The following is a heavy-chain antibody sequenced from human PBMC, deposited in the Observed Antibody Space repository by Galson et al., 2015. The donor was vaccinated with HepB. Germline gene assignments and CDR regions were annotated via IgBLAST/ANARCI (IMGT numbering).Heavy chain of an antibody. CDR1: GFKFSDYE. D-gene: IGHD2-2*01. J-gene: IGHJ6*02. CDR2: ISTSGSTK. CDR3: ARVEGCTTGCYYYYYGVDV. Sequence: SLRLSCATSGFKFSDYEMNWVRQAPGKGLEWVSFISTSGSTKHYADSVQGRFSISRDNAKDSVYLQTNSLTAEDTALYYCARVEGCTTGCYYYYYGVDVWGQGTTVTVSS. V-gene: IGHV3-48*03.